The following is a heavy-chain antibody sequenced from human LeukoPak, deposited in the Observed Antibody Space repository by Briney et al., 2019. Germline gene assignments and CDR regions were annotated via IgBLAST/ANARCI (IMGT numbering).Heavy chain of an antibody. CDR1: VGSISGYY. Sequence: HSRTLSLTCTVSVGSISGYYWSSIRQPAGKGLEWIGRIYTSGSTNYNPSLKSRVTMSVDTSKNQFSLKLSSVTAADTAVYYCAREDSSSWYLTLFDYWGQGTLVTVSS. D-gene: IGHD6-13*01. V-gene: IGHV4-4*07. J-gene: IGHJ4*02. CDR3: AREDSSSWYLTLFDY. CDR2: IYTSGST.